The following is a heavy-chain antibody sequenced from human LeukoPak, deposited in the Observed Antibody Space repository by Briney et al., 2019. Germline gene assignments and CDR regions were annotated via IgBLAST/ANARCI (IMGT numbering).Heavy chain of an antibody. Sequence: SETLSLTCTVSGGSISSYYWSWIRQPPGKGLEWIGYIYYSGSTNYNPSLKSRVTISVDTSKNQFSLKLSSVTAADTAVYYCARERGLGGWYWGIDYWGRGTLVTVSS. CDR3: ARERGLGGWYWGIDY. D-gene: IGHD6-19*01. J-gene: IGHJ4*02. CDR1: GGSISSYY. V-gene: IGHV4-59*01. CDR2: IYYSGST.